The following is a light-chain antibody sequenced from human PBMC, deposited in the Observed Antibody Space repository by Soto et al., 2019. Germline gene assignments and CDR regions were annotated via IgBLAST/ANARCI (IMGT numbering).Light chain of an antibody. Sequence: EVVMTQSPATLSVSPGERATLSCRASQSVSNNLAWYQQKPGQAPRLLIYAASTRATGIPARFSASGSGTEFTLTISSLQSEDFAVYYCPQYNVWPTFGGGTKVDIK. V-gene: IGKV3-15*01. CDR2: AAS. J-gene: IGKJ4*01. CDR3: PQYNVWPT. CDR1: QSVSNN.